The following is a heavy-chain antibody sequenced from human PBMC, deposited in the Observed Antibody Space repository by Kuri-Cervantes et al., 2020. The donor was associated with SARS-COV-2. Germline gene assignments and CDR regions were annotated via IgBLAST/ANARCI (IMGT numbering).Heavy chain of an antibody. Sequence: GGSLRLSCKGSGYSFTSYWIGWVRQMPGKGLEWMGIIYPGDSDTRYSLSFQGQVTISADKSISTAYLQWSSLKASDTAMYYCARRTRYCSSTSCDIGAFDIWGQGTMVTVSS. D-gene: IGHD2-2*02. CDR3: ARRTRYCSSTSCDIGAFDI. V-gene: IGHV5-51*01. J-gene: IGHJ3*02. CDR2: IYPGDSDT. CDR1: GYSFTSYW.